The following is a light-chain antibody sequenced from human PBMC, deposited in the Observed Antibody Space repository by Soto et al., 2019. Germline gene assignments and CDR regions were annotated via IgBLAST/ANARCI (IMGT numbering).Light chain of an antibody. CDR1: QSLFYSPNNRDY. CDR3: QQDYRSPPT. J-gene: IGKJ1*01. CDR2: WAS. V-gene: IGKV4-1*01. Sequence: DIVLTQSPDSLAVSLGERATINCKSSQSLFYSPNNRDYLVWYQQKPGHPPKLLFYWASTRESGVPDRFSGSGSGKDFTLTISSLQAEDVAVYYCQQDYRSPPTFGQGTKVGI.